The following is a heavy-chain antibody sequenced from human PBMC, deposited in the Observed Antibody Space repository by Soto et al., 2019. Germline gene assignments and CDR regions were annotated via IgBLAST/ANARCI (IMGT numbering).Heavy chain of an antibody. D-gene: IGHD3-22*01. V-gene: IGHV4-31*03. CDR2: IYYSGST. Sequence: QVQLQESGAGLVKPSQTLSLTCTVSGGSISSGTYHWSWIRHHPGKGLEWIGYIYYSGSTYYNPSLKSRLTISVDTSKNQFALRLSSVTAADTAVYYCAREMKYYDTSGDSYFDYWGQGTLVTVSS. J-gene: IGHJ4*02. CDR1: GGSISSGTYH. CDR3: AREMKYYDTSGDSYFDY.